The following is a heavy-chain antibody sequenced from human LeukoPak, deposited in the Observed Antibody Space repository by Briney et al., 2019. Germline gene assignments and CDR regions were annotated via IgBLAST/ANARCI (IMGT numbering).Heavy chain of an antibody. D-gene: IGHD2-2*01. CDR2: IWYDGSIK. CDR1: GFNFSTYG. J-gene: IGHJ4*02. Sequence: GGSLRLSCAASGFNFSTYGMHWVRQAPGKGLEWVAVIWYDGSIKNYADSVKGRFTISRDNSKNTLYLQMNSLRAEDTAIYYCAKRSPYCSSTSCYGGAIDYWGQGTLVTVSS. CDR3: AKRSPYCSSTSCYGGAIDY. V-gene: IGHV3-33*06.